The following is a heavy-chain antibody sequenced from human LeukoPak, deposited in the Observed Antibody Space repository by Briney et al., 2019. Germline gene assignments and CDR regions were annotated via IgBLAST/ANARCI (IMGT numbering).Heavy chain of an antibody. CDR1: GGTFSSYA. Sequence: SVKVSCKASGGTFSSYAISWVRLAPGQGLEWMGGIIPIFGTANYAQKFQGRVTITADESTSTAYMELSSLRSEDTAVYYCARSMKAYDSSGYCNDYWGQGTLVTVSS. CDR3: ARSMKAYDSSGYCNDY. CDR2: IIPIFGTA. D-gene: IGHD3-22*01. V-gene: IGHV1-69*13. J-gene: IGHJ4*02.